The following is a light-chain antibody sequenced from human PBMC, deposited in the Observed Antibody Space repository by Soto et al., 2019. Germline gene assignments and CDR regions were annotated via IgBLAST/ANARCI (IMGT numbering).Light chain of an antibody. CDR1: RSLVYSDGDIY. V-gene: IGKV2-30*01. Sequence: DVVRTQSPLSLPVTLGQPASISCRSSRSLVYSDGDIYLSWFQQGPGQSQRRLIYKVYNRDSGVQDRFSGSGSGTDFTLKIRRVEAEDVGVYYCLQGSHSPITVGQGTRLDI. CDR3: LQGSHSPIT. J-gene: IGKJ5*01. CDR2: KVY.